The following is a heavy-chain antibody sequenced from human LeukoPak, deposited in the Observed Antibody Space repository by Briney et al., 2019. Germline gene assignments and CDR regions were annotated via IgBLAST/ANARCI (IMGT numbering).Heavy chain of an antibody. Sequence: KPSETLSPTCTVSGGSISSSSYYWGWIRQPPGKGLEWIGSIYYSGSTYYNPSLKSRVTISVDTSKNQFSLKLSSVTAADTAVYYCARGGPNYYDSSGYSTNWFDPWGQGTLVTVSS. D-gene: IGHD3-22*01. CDR1: GGSISSSSYY. CDR2: IYYSGST. V-gene: IGHV4-39*07. J-gene: IGHJ5*02. CDR3: ARGGPNYYDSSGYSTNWFDP.